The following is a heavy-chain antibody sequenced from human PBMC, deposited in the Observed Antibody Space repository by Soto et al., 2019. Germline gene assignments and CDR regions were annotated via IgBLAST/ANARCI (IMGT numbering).Heavy chain of an antibody. V-gene: IGHV3-9*01. Sequence: EVQLVESGGGLVQPGRSLRLSCAASGFTFDDYAMHWVRQVPGKGLEWVSGINWNSGSIGYGDSVKGRFAISRDNAKTSLHLQMNSLSAEDTASYYCVKDESITCNSGHFRHWGQGTLVTVSS. CDR2: INWNSGSI. CDR3: VKDESITCNSGHFRH. D-gene: IGHD6-19*01. J-gene: IGHJ1*01. CDR1: GFTFDDYA.